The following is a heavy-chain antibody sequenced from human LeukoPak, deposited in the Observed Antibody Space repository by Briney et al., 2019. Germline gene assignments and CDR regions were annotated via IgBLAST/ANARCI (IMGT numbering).Heavy chain of an antibody. CDR2: ISGSGGST. J-gene: IGHJ4*02. CDR1: GFTFSSYA. V-gene: IGHV3-23*01. D-gene: IGHD5-12*01. Sequence: PGGSLRLSCAASGFTFSSYAMSWVRQAPGKGLEWVSAISGSGGSTYYADSVKGRFTISRDNSKNTLYLQMNSLRAEDTAVSYCAKDPRRGYDARYFDYWGQGTLVTVSS. CDR3: AKDPRRGYDARYFDY.